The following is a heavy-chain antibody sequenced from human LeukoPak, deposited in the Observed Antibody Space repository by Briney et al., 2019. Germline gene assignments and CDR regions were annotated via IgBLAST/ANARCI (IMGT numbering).Heavy chain of an antibody. J-gene: IGHJ4*02. V-gene: IGHV3-21*01. D-gene: IGHD6-19*01. Sequence: GGSLRLSCAASGFTFSTYGMHWVRQAPGKGLEWVSSISSSSSYIYYADSVKGRFTISRDNAKNSLYLQMNSLRAEDTAVYYCARDPGSGWSDWGQGTLVTVSS. CDR2: ISSSSSYI. CDR3: ARDPGSGWSD. CDR1: GFTFSTYG.